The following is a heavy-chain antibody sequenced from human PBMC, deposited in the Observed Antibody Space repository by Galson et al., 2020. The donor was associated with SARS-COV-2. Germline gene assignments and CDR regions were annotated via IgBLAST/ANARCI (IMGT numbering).Heavy chain of an antibody. CDR3: ATSLDDYYGSWSPYTARDY. CDR1: GGSISSGSYY. CDR2: IYTSGSP. V-gene: IGHV4-61*09. Sequence: TLSLTCTVSGGSISSGSYYWSWIRQPAGQGLEWNGHIYTSGSPNYNPSLKSRVTISVDTSKNQFSLKLSSVTAADTAVDYCATSLDDYYGSWSPYTARDYWGQGTLVTVSS. D-gene: IGHD3-10*01. J-gene: IGHJ4*02.